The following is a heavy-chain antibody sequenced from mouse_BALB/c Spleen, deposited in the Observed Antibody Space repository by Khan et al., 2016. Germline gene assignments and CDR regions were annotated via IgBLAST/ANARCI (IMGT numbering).Heavy chain of an antibody. V-gene: IGHV5-12-1*01. CDR2: LSSGGGST. Sequence: EVELVESGGGLVKPGGSLKLSCAASGFAFSSYDMSWVRQTPEKRLEWVAYLSSGGGSTYYPDTVKGRFTISRDNAKNTLYLQMSSLKSEDTAMYYCARQLDYWGQGTTLTVSS. CDR3: ARQLDY. CDR1: GFAFSSYD. J-gene: IGHJ2*01.